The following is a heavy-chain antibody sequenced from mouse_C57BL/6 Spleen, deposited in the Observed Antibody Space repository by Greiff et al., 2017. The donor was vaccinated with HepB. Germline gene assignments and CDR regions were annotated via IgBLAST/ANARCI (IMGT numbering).Heavy chain of an antibody. J-gene: IGHJ1*03. V-gene: IGHV14-1*01. CDR1: GFNIKDYY. CDR2: IDPEDGDT. D-gene: IGHD1-1*01. Sequence: EVQMQQSGAELVRPGASVKLSCTASGFNIKDYYMHWVKQRPEQGLEWIGRIDPEDGDTEYAPKFQGKATMTADTSSNTAYLQLSSLTSDDTAVYYWTTQYYGSSYDWYFDGWGTGTTVTVSS. CDR3: TTQYYGSSYDWYFDG.